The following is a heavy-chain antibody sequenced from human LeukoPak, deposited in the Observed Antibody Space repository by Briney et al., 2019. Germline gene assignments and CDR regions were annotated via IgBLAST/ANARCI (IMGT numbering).Heavy chain of an antibody. CDR1: GVSFSSYT. CDR3: ARDLQQLAL. J-gene: IGHJ4*02. D-gene: IGHD6-13*01. V-gene: IGHV3-21*01. Sequence: GGSLRLSCAASGVSFSSYTMNWVRQAPGKGLEWVSSISSSSSYIYHADSVKGRFTISRDNAKNSLYLQMNSLRAEDTGVYYCARDLQQLALWGQGTLVTVSS. CDR2: ISSSSSYI.